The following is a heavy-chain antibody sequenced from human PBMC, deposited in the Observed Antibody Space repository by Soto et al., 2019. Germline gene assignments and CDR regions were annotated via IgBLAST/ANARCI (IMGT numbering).Heavy chain of an antibody. J-gene: IGHJ5*02. Sequence: QVQLVQSGAEVKKPGSSVKVSCKASGGTFSSYAISWVRQAPGQGLEWMGGIIPIFGTANYAQKFQGRVTITADESTSTAYMELSSLRSEYKAVYYCARGGIVVVPARNWFDPWGQGTLVTVSS. CDR3: ARGGIVVVPARNWFDP. D-gene: IGHD2-2*01. CDR2: IIPIFGTA. CDR1: GGTFSSYA. V-gene: IGHV1-69*01.